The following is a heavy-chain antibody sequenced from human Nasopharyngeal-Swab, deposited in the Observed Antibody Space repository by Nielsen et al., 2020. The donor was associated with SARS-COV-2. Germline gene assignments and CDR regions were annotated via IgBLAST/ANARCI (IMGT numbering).Heavy chain of an antibody. CDR3: ARVYYDSSGYRED. Sequence: SETLSLTCTVSGGPISSGSYYWSWIRQPAGKGLEWIGRIYTSGSTNYNPSPKSRVTISVDTSKNQFSLKLSSVTAADTAVYYCARVYYDSSGYREDWGQGTLVTVSS. V-gene: IGHV4-61*02. J-gene: IGHJ4*02. CDR1: GGPISSGSYY. CDR2: IYTSGST. D-gene: IGHD3-22*01.